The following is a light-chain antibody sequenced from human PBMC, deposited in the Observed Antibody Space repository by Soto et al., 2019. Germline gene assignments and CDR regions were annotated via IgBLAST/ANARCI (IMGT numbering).Light chain of an antibody. CDR1: KSNIGAGFA. J-gene: IGLJ1*01. V-gene: IGLV1-40*01. CDR2: DNT. Sequence: QSVLTQPPSVSGAPRQRVTISCTGRKSNIGAGFAVHWYQHIPGAAPRLLIYDNTDRPSGVPDRFSASTSGTSASLTINGLQAEDEGDYYCQSYDSRLTGSYVFGTGTKVTVL. CDR3: QSYDSRLTGSYV.